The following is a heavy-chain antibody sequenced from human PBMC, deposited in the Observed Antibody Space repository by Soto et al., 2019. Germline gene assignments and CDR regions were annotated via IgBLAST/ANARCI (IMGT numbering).Heavy chain of an antibody. J-gene: IGHJ4*02. V-gene: IGHV3-30-3*01. CDR2: ISYDGSNK. CDR3: ASPPEYSSTY. CDR1: GFTFSSYA. D-gene: IGHD6-6*01. Sequence: PGGSLRLSCAASGFTFSSYAMHWVRQAPGKGLEWVAVISYDGSNKYYADSVKGRFTISRDNSKNTLYLQMNSLRAEDTAVYYCASPPEYSSTYWGQGTLVTVSS.